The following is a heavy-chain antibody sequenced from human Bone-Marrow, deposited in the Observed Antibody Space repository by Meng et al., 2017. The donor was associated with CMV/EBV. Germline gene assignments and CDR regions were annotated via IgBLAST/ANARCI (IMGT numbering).Heavy chain of an antibody. CDR1: GFSLSTSGVG. Sequence: SGPTLVKPTQTLTLTCTFSGFSLSTSGVGVGWIRQPPGKALEWLALIYWNDDKRYSPSLKSRLTITKDTSKNQVVLTMTNMDPVDTATYYCAHRIVLRFLEWSIWDYWGQGTLATVSS. CDR2: IYWNDDK. D-gene: IGHD3-3*01. J-gene: IGHJ4*02. CDR3: AHRIVLRFLEWSIWDY. V-gene: IGHV2-5*01.